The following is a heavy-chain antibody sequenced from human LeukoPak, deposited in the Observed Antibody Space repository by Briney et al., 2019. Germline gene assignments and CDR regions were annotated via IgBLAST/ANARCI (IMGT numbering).Heavy chain of an antibody. V-gene: IGHV4-61*02. J-gene: IGHJ4*02. Sequence: PSETLSLTCTVSGGSISSGSYFWSWIRQPAGKGLEWIGRIYTSGSTDYNPSLQSRVTMSVDTSKNQFSLKLNSVTAADTAVYYCARDQHLSYCGGDCYPANWGQGTLVTVSS. CDR3: ARDQHLSYCGGDCYPAN. CDR2: IYTSGST. D-gene: IGHD2-21*02. CDR1: GGSISSGSYF.